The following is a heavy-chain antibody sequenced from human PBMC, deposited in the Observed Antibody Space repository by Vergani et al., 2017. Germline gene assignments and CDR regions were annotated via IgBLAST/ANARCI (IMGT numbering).Heavy chain of an antibody. CDR1: GAPISYWC. CDR2: PCPSGNT. CDR3: ATGAGPFDI. Sequence: QVQMPELGSGLVKTSETLSIPCSPFGAPISYWCWSWPRQPAGKGLGRFGRPCPSGNTNYKHSLKSRVTMSIDTSKNQFSLKLTSVTAADTAVYYCATGAGPFDIWGQGTLVTVSS. V-gene: IGHV4-4*07. J-gene: IGHJ4*02. D-gene: IGHD7-27*01.